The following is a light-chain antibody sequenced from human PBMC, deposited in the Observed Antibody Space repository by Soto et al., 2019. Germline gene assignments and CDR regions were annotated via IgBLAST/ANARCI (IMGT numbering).Light chain of an antibody. Sequence: DIQLTQSPSSLSASVGDRVTITCRASQGISNYLAWYQQKPGKVPKLLIYAASTLQSGVPSRFSGSGSATDFTLTISSLQTEDVATYYCQKYNSASWTFGQGTKVEI. J-gene: IGKJ1*01. CDR3: QKYNSASWT. CDR1: QGISNY. CDR2: AAS. V-gene: IGKV1-27*01.